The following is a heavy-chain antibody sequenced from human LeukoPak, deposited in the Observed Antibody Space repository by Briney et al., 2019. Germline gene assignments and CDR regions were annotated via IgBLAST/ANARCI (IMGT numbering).Heavy chain of an antibody. V-gene: IGHV3-21*04. CDR3: AKEVRESAWFYFDY. CDR2: ISSSSSYI. Sequence: GGSLRLSCAASGFTFSSYSMNWVRQAPGKGLEWVSSISSSSSYIYYADSVKGRFTISRDNSRNTLYLQMNSLSAEDTAVYYCAKEVRESAWFYFDYWGQGTLATVSS. CDR1: GFTFSSYS. J-gene: IGHJ4*02. D-gene: IGHD3-10*01.